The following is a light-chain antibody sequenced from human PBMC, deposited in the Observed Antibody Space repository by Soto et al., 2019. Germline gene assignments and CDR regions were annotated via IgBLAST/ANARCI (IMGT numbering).Light chain of an antibody. J-gene: IGKJ1*01. CDR2: AAS. CDR3: QQSYSTPRT. V-gene: IGKV1-39*01. Sequence: DIQLTQSPSFLSASVGDRVTITCRASQSISSYLNWYQQKPGKAPKLLIYAASSLQSGVPSSFSGSGSGTDFTLTISSLQPEDFATYYCQQSYSTPRTFGQGTKVDIK. CDR1: QSISSY.